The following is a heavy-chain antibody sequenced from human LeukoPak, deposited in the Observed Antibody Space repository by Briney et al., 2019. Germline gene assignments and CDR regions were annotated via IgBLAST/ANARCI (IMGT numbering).Heavy chain of an antibody. D-gene: IGHD1-1*01. CDR1: GGAFSSYA. CDR2: IIPIFGTA. J-gene: IGHJ4*02. CDR3: ARALSTTGTTCGY. V-gene: IGHV1-69*13. Sequence: ASVKVSCKASGGAFSSYAISWVRQAPGQGLEWMGGIIPIFGTANYAQKFQGRVTITADESTSTAYMELSSLRSEDTAVYYCARALSTTGTTCGYWGQGTLVTVSS.